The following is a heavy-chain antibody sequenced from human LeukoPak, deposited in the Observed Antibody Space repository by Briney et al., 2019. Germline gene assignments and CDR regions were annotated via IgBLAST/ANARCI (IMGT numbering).Heavy chain of an antibody. V-gene: IGHV1-2*02. J-gene: IGHJ4*02. CDR2: GNPKSGGT. D-gene: IGHD3-22*01. CDR3: ARDFDTSGYYAGH. Sequence: ASVKVSCKASGYTFTDYYVHWVRQAPGQGCEWMGWGNPKSGGTNYAQRFQGRVTMTRDTSISTAYMELRRLRVDDTAVYYCARDFDTSGYYAGHWGQGTLVAVSS. CDR1: GYTFTDYY.